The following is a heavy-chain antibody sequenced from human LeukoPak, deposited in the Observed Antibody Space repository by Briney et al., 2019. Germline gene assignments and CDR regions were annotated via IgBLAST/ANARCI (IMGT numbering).Heavy chain of an antibody. CDR2: IKQDGGEK. CDR3: ARAVDSSWPQTPLEN. V-gene: IGHV3-7*04. Sequence: GGSLRLSFAASGFPFNSNWMSWVRPAPGKGLEWVANIKQDGGEKYYVDSVKGRFTISRDNAKNSLYLQMNSLRAEDTAVYYCARAVDSSWPQTPLENWGQGTLVTVSS. CDR1: GFPFNSNW. J-gene: IGHJ4*02. D-gene: IGHD6-13*01.